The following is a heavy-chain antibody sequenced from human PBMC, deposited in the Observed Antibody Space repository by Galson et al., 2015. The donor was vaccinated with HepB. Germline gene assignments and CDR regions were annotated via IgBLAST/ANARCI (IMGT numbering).Heavy chain of an antibody. CDR2: IYHSGST. CDR1: GGSISSGGYS. Sequence: TLSLTCAVSGGSISSGGYSWSWIRQPPGKGLEWIGYIYHSGSTYYNPSLKSRVTISVDRSKNQFSLKLSSVTAADTAVYYCARAGGGFDPWGQGTLVTVSS. J-gene: IGHJ5*02. CDR3: ARAGGGFDP. D-gene: IGHD6-25*01. V-gene: IGHV4-30-2*01.